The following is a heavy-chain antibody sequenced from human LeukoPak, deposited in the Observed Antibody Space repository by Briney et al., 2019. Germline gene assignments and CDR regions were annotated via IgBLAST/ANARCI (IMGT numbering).Heavy chain of an antibody. CDR3: ARVRSRGGYSYCNYYYYGMDV. D-gene: IGHD5-18*01. CDR1: GDSVSSNSAA. CDR2: TYYRSKWYN. Sequence: SQTLSLTCAISGDSVSSNSAAWNWIRQSPSRGLEWQGRTYYRSKWYNDYAVSVKSRITINPDTSKNQFSLQLNSVTPEDTAVYYCARVRSRGGYSYCNYYYYGMDVWGEGPTVTVSS. V-gene: IGHV6-1*01. J-gene: IGHJ6*04.